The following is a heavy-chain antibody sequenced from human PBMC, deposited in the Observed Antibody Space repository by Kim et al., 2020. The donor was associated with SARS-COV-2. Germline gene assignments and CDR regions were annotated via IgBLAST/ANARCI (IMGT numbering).Heavy chain of an antibody. Sequence: GGSLRLSCAASGFTFSSYSMNWVRHAPGKGLEWVSSISSSSSYIYYADSVKGRFTISRDNAKNSLYLQMNSLRAEDTAVYYCARGLSSGGRLWSEKNDYYYYGMDVWGQGTTVTVSS. J-gene: IGHJ6*02. CDR2: ISSSSSYI. CDR1: GFTFSSYS. D-gene: IGHD2-15*01. V-gene: IGHV3-21*01. CDR3: ARGLSSGGRLWSEKNDYYYYGMDV.